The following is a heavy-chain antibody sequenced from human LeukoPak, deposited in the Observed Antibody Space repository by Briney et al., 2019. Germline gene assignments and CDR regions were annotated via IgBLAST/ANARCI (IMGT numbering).Heavy chain of an antibody. CDR2: VSGSGGST. Sequence: GGSLRLSCAASGFTFSSYAMSWVRHTPGKGLDWVSTVSGSGGSTYYADSVKGRFTISRDSSKNTLYLQMNTLRAEDTAVYHCAKGHSSGYYYYFDYWGQGTLVTVSS. J-gene: IGHJ4*02. CDR3: AKGHSSGYYYYFDY. CDR1: GFTFSSYA. D-gene: IGHD3-22*01. V-gene: IGHV3-23*01.